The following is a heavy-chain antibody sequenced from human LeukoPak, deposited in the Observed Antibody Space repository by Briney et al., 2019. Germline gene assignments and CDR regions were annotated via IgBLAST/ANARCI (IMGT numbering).Heavy chain of an antibody. CDR2: SLYSGST. CDR1: GDSITWHY. J-gene: IGHJ3*02. D-gene: IGHD1-26*01. V-gene: IGHV4-59*11. CDR3: ATNAGPSGAGDVLDI. Sequence: SETLSLTCTVSGDSITWHYWHWVRQPPGKGLEWIGHSLYSGSTSYNPSLDSRVTISLDTSKKSFSLKLTSVTAADTAVYYCATNAGPSGAGDVLDIWGQGTMVTVSS.